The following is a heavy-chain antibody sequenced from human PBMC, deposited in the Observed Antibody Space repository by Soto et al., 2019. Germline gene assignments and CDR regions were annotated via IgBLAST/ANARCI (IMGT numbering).Heavy chain of an antibody. CDR1: GGTFSSYA. CDR3: ARDEGGSGGYSYGPRFGH. J-gene: IGHJ4*02. Sequence: QVQLVQSGAEVKKPGSSVKVSCKASGGTFSSYAISWVRQAPGQGLEWMGGIIPIFGTANYAQKFQGRVTITADESTSTAYMELSSLRSEDTAVYYCARDEGGSGGYSYGPRFGHWGQGTLVTVSS. V-gene: IGHV1-69*12. D-gene: IGHD5-18*01. CDR2: IIPIFGTA.